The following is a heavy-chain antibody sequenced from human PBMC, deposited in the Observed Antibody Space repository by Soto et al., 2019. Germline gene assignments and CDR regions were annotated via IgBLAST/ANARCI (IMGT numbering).Heavy chain of an antibody. CDR1: GGSISSGGYS. Sequence: PSEALSLTCAVSGGSISSGGYSWSWIRQPPGKGLEWIGYIYHSGSTYYNPSLKSRVTISVDRSKNQFSLKLSSVTAADTAVYYCARERDGDYALWGQGTLVTV. J-gene: IGHJ4*02. V-gene: IGHV4-30-2*01. CDR3: ARERDGDYAL. D-gene: IGHD4-17*01. CDR2: IYHSGST.